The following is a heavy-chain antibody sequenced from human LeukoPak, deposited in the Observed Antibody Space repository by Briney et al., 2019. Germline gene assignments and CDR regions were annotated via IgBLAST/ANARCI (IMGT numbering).Heavy chain of an antibody. CDR1: GYTLTELS. CDR2: FDPEDGET. V-gene: IGHV1-24*01. D-gene: IGHD3-10*01. CDR3: ATDNYYGSGSYYRFDY. J-gene: IGHJ4*02. Sequence: EASVKVSCKVSGYTLTELSMHWVRQAPGKGLEWMGGFDPEDGETIYAQKFQGRVTMTEDTSTDTAYMGLSSLRSEDTAVYYCATDNYYGSGSYYRFDYWGQGTLVTVSS.